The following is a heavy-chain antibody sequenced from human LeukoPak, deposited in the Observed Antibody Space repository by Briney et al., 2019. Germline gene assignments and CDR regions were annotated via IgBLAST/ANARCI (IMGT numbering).Heavy chain of an antibody. J-gene: IGHJ5*02. CDR2: IKQDGSEK. CDR3: ARVGYDFWSGYGNWFDP. V-gene: IGHV3-7*01. CDR1: GFTFSSYW. Sequence: GGSLRLSCAASGFTFSSYWMSWVRQAPGKGLEWVANIKQDGSEKYYVDSVKGRFTISRDNAKNSLYLQMNSLRAEDTAVYYCARVGYDFWSGYGNWFDPWGQGTLVTVSS. D-gene: IGHD3-3*01.